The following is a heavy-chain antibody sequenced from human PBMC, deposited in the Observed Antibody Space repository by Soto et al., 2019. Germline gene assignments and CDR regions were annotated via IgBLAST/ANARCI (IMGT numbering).Heavy chain of an antibody. J-gene: IGHJ3*02. CDR2: LYYTGST. V-gene: IGHV4-31*02. CDR3: ASGAFHI. Sequence: WTWIRQRPGNGLEWIAYLYYTGSTFYNPSLKSRLTISLDKSANRFSLKMTSVTAADTAIYFCASGAFHIWGQGTMVVVSS.